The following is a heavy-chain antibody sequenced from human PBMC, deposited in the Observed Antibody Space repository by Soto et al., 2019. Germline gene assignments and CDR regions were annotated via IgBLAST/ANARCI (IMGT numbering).Heavy chain of an antibody. Sequence: KPSETLSLTCTVSGGSISSSSYYWGWIRQPPGKGLEWIGSIYYSGSTYYNPSLKNRVTISVDTSKNQFSLKLSSVTAADTAVYYCARRGKVITTNYGMDVWGQGTTVTVSS. CDR2: IYYSGST. V-gene: IGHV4-39*01. CDR3: ARRGKVITTNYGMDV. D-gene: IGHD4-4*01. J-gene: IGHJ6*02. CDR1: GGSISSSSYY.